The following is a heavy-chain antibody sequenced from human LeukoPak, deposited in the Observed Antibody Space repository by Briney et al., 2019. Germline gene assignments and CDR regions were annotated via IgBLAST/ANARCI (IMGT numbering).Heavy chain of an antibody. CDR2: MNPNSGNT. V-gene: IGHV1-8*01. Sequence: ASVKVSCKASGYTFTSYDINWVRQATGQGLEWMGWMNPNSGNTGYAQKFQGRVTMTRNTSISTAYMELSSLRSEDTAVYYCAKGGDLSRTYNWFDPWGRGTLVTVSS. D-gene: IGHD3-16*02. CDR1: GYTFTSYD. CDR3: AKGGDLSRTYNWFDP. J-gene: IGHJ5*02.